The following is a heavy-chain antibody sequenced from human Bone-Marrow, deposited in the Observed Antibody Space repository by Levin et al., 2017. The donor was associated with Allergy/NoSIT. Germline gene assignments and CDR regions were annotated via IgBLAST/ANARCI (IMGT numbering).Heavy chain of an antibody. D-gene: IGHD2-2*02. CDR2: ISTSSSFI. CDR1: GFTLSSHS. J-gene: IGHJ6*02. CDR3: ARDQGIVVVPSAIGKTMGYGMDV. Sequence: LSLTCAASGFTLSSHSMNWVRQAPGKGLEWVSSISTSSSFIYYADSVKGRFTISRDNAKNSLYLQMNSLRVEDTAVYYCARDQGIVVVPSAIGKTMGYGMDVWGQGTTVTVSS. V-gene: IGHV3-21*01.